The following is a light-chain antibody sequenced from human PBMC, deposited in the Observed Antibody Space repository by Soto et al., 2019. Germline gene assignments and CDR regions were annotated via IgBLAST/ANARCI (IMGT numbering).Light chain of an antibody. CDR2: SNH. Sequence: QSVLTQPPSASGTPGQTVTISCSGSSSNIGSNSVNWFQHLPGAVPKLLIFSNHQRPSGVPDRFSGSKSGTSASLAISGLQTEDEANYYCSAWDDSLVVVFGGRTNVTVL. CDR1: SSNIGSNS. CDR3: SAWDDSLVVV. J-gene: IGLJ3*02. V-gene: IGLV1-44*01.